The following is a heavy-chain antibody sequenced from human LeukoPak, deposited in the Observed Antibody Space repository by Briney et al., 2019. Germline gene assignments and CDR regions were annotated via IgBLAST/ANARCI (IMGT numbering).Heavy chain of an antibody. J-gene: IGHJ4*02. CDR2: IYHSGST. V-gene: IGHV4-4*02. D-gene: IGHD3-10*01. CDR1: VRSLSSSNW. CDR3: ARDPRYYYGSGSYYGFDY. Sequence: SETLSLTCAVSVRSLSSSNWWSWVRQPLGKGLEWIGEIYHSGSTNYNPSLKSRVTISVDKSKNQFSLKLSSVTAADTAVYYCARDPRYYYGSGSYYGFDYWGQGTLITVSS.